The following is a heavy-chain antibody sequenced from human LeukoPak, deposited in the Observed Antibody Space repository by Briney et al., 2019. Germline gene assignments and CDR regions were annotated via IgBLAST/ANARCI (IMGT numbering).Heavy chain of an antibody. CDR1: GGSFSGYY. CDR2: INHSGST. J-gene: IGHJ3*02. CDR3: ARGLEEYYYDSSGYYPRAFDI. Sequence: SETLSLTCAVYGGSFSGYYWSWIRQPPGKGLEWIGEINHSGSTNYNPSLKSRVTISVDTSKNQFSLKLSSVTAADTAVYYCARGLEEYYYDSSGYYPRAFDIWGQGTMATVSS. V-gene: IGHV4-34*01. D-gene: IGHD3-22*01.